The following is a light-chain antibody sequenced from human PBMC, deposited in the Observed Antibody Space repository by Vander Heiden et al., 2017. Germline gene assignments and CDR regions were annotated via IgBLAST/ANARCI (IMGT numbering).Light chain of an antibody. Sequence: QSVLTQPPSVSAAPGQKVTISCSGSSSNIGNNYVSWYQQLPGTAPKLLIYENNKRPSGIPDRFSGSKSGTSATLGITGLQTGDEADDDCGKWASSLSAEVFGGGTKLTVL. CDR3: GKWASSLSAEV. V-gene: IGLV1-51*02. CDR2: ENN. J-gene: IGLJ3*02. CDR1: SSNIGNNY.